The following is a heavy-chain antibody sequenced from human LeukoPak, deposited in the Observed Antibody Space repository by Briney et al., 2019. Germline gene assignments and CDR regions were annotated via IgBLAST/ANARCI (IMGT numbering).Heavy chain of an antibody. J-gene: IGHJ6*02. CDR2: INSDGSST. Sequence: GGSLRLSCAASGFTLSSYWMHWVRQAPGKGLVWVSRINSDGSSTSYADSVKGRFTISRDNAKNTLYLQMNSLRAEDTAVYYCARVSERTVRGVYYYYYGMDVWGQGTTVTVSS. D-gene: IGHD3-10*01. V-gene: IGHV3-74*01. CDR3: ARVSERTVRGVYYYYYGMDV. CDR1: GFTLSSYW.